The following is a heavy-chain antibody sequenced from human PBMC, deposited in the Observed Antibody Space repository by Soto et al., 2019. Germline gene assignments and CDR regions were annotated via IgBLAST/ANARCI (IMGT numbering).Heavy chain of an antibody. J-gene: IGHJ4*02. CDR2: IGGGNDDT. CDR1: GFTFSIYA. Sequence: VQLLESGGGLVQPGGSLRLSCAASGFTFSIYAMSWVRQAPGKGQEWVSGIGGGNDDTYYADSVKGRFTISRDNAKNSLYLQMNSLRAEDTAVYYCARGPASDAYYFDYWGQGTLVTVSS. CDR3: ARGPASDAYYFDY. V-gene: IGHV3-23*01.